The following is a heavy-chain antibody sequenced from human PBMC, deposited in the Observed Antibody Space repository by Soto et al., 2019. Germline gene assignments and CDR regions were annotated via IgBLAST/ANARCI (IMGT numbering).Heavy chain of an antibody. V-gene: IGHV4-39*01. Sequence: SETLSLTCTVSGDSISSSSYYWGWIGQPPGKGLEWIGSIYYSGSTYYNPSLKSRVTISVDTSKNQFSLKLSSVTAADTAVYYCARALGQWLILYFDYWGQGTLVTVSS. CDR3: ARALGQWLILYFDY. D-gene: IGHD6-19*01. CDR1: GDSISSSSYY. CDR2: IYYSGST. J-gene: IGHJ4*02.